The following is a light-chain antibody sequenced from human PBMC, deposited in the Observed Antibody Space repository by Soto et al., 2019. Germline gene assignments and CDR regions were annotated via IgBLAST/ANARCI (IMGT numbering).Light chain of an antibody. CDR2: DVS. V-gene: IGLV2-14*01. Sequence: QSALTQPASVSGSPGQSITISCTRTSSDVGGYNYVSWYQQHPGKAPKLMIYDVSNRPSGVSNRFSGSMSGNTASLTISGLLAEDEADYYCSSYTSSSIVVFGGGIKVTVL. CDR3: SSYTSSSIVV. CDR1: SSDVGGYNY. J-gene: IGLJ2*01.